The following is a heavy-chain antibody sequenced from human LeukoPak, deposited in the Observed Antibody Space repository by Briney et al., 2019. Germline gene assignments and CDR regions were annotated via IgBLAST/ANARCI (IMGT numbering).Heavy chain of an antibody. J-gene: IGHJ6*02. CDR1: GFTVSSNY. CDR3: AAELERRINYYYYGMDV. V-gene: IGHV3-66*01. D-gene: IGHD1-1*01. CDR2: IYSGGST. Sequence: PGGSLRLSCAASGFTVSSNYMSWVRQAPGKGLEWVSVIYSGGSTYYADSVKGRFTISRDNSKNTLYLQMNSLRAEDTAVYYCAAELERRINYYYYGMDVWGQGTTVTVSS.